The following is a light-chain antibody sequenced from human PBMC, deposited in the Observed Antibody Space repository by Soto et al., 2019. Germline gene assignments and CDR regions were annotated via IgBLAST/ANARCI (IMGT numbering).Light chain of an antibody. CDR2: EVT. J-gene: IGLJ2*01. V-gene: IGLV2-14*01. CDR1: NSDVGGFNY. CDR3: CSYTSRSTLV. Sequence: QSALTQPASVSGSPGQSITISCTGTNSDVGGFNYVSWYQQHPDKAPKLIIFEVTDRPSGVSNRLSGSKSGNTASLTISGLQSEDEAEYYCCSYTSRSTLVFGGGTKVTVL.